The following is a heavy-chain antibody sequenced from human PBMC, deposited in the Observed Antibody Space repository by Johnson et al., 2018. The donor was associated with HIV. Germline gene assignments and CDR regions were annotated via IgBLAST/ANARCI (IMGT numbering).Heavy chain of an antibody. Sequence: VQLVESGGALVQPGGSLRLSCAASRFTFSSYWMHWVRQVPGKGLVWVSGINSVGSDTRYADSVKGRFTISRDNAKTTLYLQMNSLRAEDTAVYYCAREVNAFDIWGQGTVVTVSS. J-gene: IGHJ3*02. CDR3: AREVNAFDI. D-gene: IGHD3-22*01. CDR1: RFTFSSYW. V-gene: IGHV3-74*01. CDR2: INSVGSDT.